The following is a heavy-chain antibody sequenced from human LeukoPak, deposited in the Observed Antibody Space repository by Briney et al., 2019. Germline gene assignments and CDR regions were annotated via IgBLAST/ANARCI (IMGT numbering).Heavy chain of an antibody. CDR1: GYTFTGYY. CDR3: ARDLIYWAYSGSCP. Sequence: ASVKVSCKASGYTFTGYYMHWVRQAPGQGLEWMGWINPNSGGTNYAQKFQGRVTTTRDTSISTAYMELSRLRSDDTAVYYCARDLIYWAYSGSCPWGQGTLVTVSS. CDR2: INPNSGGT. V-gene: IGHV1-2*02. D-gene: IGHD1-26*01. J-gene: IGHJ5*02.